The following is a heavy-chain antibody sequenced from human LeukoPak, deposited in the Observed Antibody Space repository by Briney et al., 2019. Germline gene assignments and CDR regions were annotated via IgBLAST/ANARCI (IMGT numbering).Heavy chain of an antibody. CDR3: AKYLSSGFLYYFDY. D-gene: IGHD3-22*01. CDR1: GFTFSSYA. CDR2: ISYDGSNK. V-gene: IGHV3-30*18. Sequence: EGSLRLSCAASGFTFSSYALHWVRQSPSKGLECVAVISYDGSNKSYADSVKGRFTISRDNSKNTLYLQMHSLRDEDTAVYYCAKYLSSGFLYYFDYWGQGTLVTVSS. J-gene: IGHJ4*02.